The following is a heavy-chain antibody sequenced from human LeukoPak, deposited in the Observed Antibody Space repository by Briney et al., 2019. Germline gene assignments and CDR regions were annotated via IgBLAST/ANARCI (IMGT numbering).Heavy chain of an antibody. V-gene: IGHV1-2*02. CDR2: INPNSGGT. Sequence: ASVKVSCKASGYTFTGYYMHWVRQAPGQGLEWMGWINPNSGGTNYAQKFQGRVTMTRDTSISTAYMELNRLRSDDAAFYYCARGLEDGYCSGGSCVPYYWGQGTMDTVSS. CDR3: ARGLEDGYCSGGSCVPYY. CDR1: GYTFTGYY. J-gene: IGHJ4*02. D-gene: IGHD2-15*01.